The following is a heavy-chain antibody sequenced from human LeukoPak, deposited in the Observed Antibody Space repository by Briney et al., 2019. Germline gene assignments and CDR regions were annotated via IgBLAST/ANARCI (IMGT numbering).Heavy chain of an antibody. CDR2: ISSSSSYI. CDR1: GFTFSSYS. CDR3: ARDSVYCSSASCYRVYYYYMDF. D-gene: IGHD2-2*02. J-gene: IGHJ6*03. Sequence: GGSLRLSCSVSGFTFSSYSVNWVRQARGKGLEWVSSISSSSSYIYYADSVKGRFNISRDNAKNSLYLQMNSLRAEDTAVYYCARDSVYCSSASCYRVYYYYMDFWGKGTTVTVFS. V-gene: IGHV3-21*01.